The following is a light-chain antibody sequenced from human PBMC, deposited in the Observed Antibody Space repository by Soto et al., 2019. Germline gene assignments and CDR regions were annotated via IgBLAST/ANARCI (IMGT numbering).Light chain of an antibody. CDR3: SSYTSSSTLEVV. Sequence: QSALTQPASVSGSPGQSITISCTGTSSDVGGYNYVSWYQQHPGKAPKLMIYDVSNRPSGVSNRFSGSKSGNTASLTISGLQAEDEAAYYCSSYTSSSTLEVVFGGGTKLTVL. J-gene: IGLJ2*01. CDR2: DVS. V-gene: IGLV2-14*01. CDR1: SSDVGGYNY.